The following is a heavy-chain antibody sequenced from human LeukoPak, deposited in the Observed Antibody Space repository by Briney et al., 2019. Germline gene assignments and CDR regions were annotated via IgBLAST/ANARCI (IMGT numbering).Heavy chain of an antibody. V-gene: IGHV4-4*07. J-gene: IGHJ4*02. Sequence: KSSETLSLTCTVSGASINSHYWSWIRQPAGKGLEWIGRIYISGSTNYNSSLQSRVTMSVDTSKNQFSLKLSSVTAADTAVYYCARVDPDSSSTLEVFDYWGQGTLVTVSS. D-gene: IGHD6-6*01. CDR2: IYISGST. CDR1: GASINSHY. CDR3: ARVDPDSSSTLEVFDY.